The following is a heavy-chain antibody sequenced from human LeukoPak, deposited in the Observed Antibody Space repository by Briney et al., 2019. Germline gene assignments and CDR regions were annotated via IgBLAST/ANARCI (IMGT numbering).Heavy chain of an antibody. Sequence: GGSLRLSCAASGLTFSSYAMSWVRQAPGKGLEWVSAISGSGGSTYYADSVKGRFTISRDNSKNTLYLHMSSLRAEDTAVYYCAKEIIAVAGNYFDYWGQGTLVTVSS. J-gene: IGHJ4*02. CDR3: AKEIIAVAGNYFDY. CDR2: ISGSGGST. D-gene: IGHD6-19*01. V-gene: IGHV3-23*01. CDR1: GLTFSSYA.